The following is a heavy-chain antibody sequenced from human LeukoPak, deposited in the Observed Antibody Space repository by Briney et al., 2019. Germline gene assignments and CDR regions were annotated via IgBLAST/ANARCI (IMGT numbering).Heavy chain of an antibody. D-gene: IGHD3-9*01. J-gene: IGHJ4*02. V-gene: IGHV3-53*01. Sequence: GGSLRLSCAASEFSVGSYYMTWVRQAPGKGLEWVSLIYSGGSTYYADSVKGRFTISRDNSKNTLYLQMNSLRAEDTAVYYCARGGYDILTGYQPFDYWGQGTLVTVSS. CDR2: IYSGGST. CDR1: EFSVGSYY. CDR3: ARGGYDILTGYQPFDY.